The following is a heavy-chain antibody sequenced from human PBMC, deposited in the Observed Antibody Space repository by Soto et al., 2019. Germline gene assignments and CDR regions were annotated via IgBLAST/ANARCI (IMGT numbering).Heavy chain of an antibody. D-gene: IGHD3-3*01. CDR1: GFTFGSHA. Sequence: EVQLLESGGGLVQPGGSLRLSCAASGFTFGSHAMIWVRQAPGKGLEWVSAISGSGGSAYYADSVKGRFTISRDNSINTLYLQMNSLRAEDTAFYYCAKEPYSDFWSVYYYFDYWGQGTLVTVSS. J-gene: IGHJ4*02. CDR2: ISGSGGSA. V-gene: IGHV3-23*01. CDR3: AKEPYSDFWSVYYYFDY.